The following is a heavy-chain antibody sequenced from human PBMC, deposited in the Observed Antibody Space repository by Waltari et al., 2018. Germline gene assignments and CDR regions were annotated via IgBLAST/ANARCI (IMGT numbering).Heavy chain of an antibody. Sequence: QVQLQESGPGLVKPSETLSLTCAVSGYSISSGYYWGWIRPPPGKGLEWIGSIYHSGSTYYNPSLKSRVTISVDTSKNQFSLKLSSVTAADTAVYYCARDRGEITMVRGVIGAIDYWGQGTLVTVSS. CDR2: IYHSGST. D-gene: IGHD3-10*01. V-gene: IGHV4-38-2*02. CDR3: ARDRGEITMVRGVIGAIDY. J-gene: IGHJ4*02. CDR1: GYSISSGYY.